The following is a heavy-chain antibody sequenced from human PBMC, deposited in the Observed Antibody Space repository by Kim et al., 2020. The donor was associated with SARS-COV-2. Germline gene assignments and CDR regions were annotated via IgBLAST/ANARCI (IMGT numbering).Heavy chain of an antibody. Sequence: SETLSLTCSVYGGSFSGYYWSWIRQPPGKGLEWIGEINHSGSTNYNPSLKSRVTISVDTSKNQFSLKLSSVTAADTAVYYCASLTPFYYWGQGTLVTVSS. CDR3: ASLTPFYY. CDR1: GGSFSGYY. CDR2: INHSGST. V-gene: IGHV4-34*01. J-gene: IGHJ4*02.